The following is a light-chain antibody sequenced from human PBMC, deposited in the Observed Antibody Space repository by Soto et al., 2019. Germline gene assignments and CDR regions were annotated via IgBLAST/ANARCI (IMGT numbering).Light chain of an antibody. CDR1: QSVSSN. CDR2: GAS. V-gene: IGKV3-15*01. CDR3: QQYNNWPPYT. J-gene: IGKJ2*01. Sequence: EIVMTQSPATLSVSPGERATLSCRASQSVSSNLAWYQQKPGQAPRLLIYGASTRVTGIPARFSGSGSGTEFTLTISSLQSEDFAVYYCQQYNNWPPYTFCQGTKLEIK.